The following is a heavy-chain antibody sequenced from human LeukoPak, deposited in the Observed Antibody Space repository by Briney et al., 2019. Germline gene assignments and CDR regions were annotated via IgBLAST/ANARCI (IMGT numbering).Heavy chain of an antibody. D-gene: IGHD1-26*01. CDR3: AKSSGSYPGYFDY. Sequence: GGSLRLSCAASGFTFSSYAMSWVRQAPGKGLEWVSAISGSGGSTYYADSVKGRFTISRDNSKNTLCLQMNSLRAEDTAVYYCAKSSGSYPGYFDYWGQGTLVTVSS. V-gene: IGHV3-23*01. CDR2: ISGSGGST. CDR1: GFTFSSYA. J-gene: IGHJ4*02.